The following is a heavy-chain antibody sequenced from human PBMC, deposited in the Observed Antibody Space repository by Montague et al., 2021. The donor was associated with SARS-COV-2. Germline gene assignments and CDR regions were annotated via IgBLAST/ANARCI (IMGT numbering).Heavy chain of an antibody. D-gene: IGHD3-22*01. CDR1: AGSISRYY. CDR3: AKHYYDNSGLDY. Sequence: SETLSLTCTVSAGSISRYYWSWIRQPAGKGLGWVGRIYTTGSTNYNPSLKSRVTMSVDTSMNQISLKLRSVTAADTAVYYCAKHYYDNSGLDYWGQGTLVTVSS. J-gene: IGHJ4*02. CDR2: IYTTGST. V-gene: IGHV4-4*07.